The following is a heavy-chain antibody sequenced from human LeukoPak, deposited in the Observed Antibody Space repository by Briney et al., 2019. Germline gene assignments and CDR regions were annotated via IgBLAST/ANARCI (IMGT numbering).Heavy chain of an antibody. Sequence: GGSLRLSCAASGFTFSTYWMHWVRQSPGKGLVWVSRINSDGSSTSYADSVKGRVTISRDNAKNTLYLQMNSLRAEDTAVYYCARDGDSSGYYVNFDYWGQGTLVTVSS. J-gene: IGHJ4*02. CDR3: ARDGDSSGYYVNFDY. CDR2: INSDGSST. V-gene: IGHV3-74*01. CDR1: GFTFSTYW. D-gene: IGHD3-22*01.